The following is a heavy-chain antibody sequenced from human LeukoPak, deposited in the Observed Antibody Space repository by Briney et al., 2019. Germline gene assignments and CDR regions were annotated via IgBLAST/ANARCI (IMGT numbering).Heavy chain of an antibody. CDR2: ISYDGSNK. D-gene: IGHD3-3*01. V-gene: IGHV3-30-3*01. CDR1: GFTFSSYA. Sequence: PGGSLRLSCAASGFTFSSYAMHWVRQAPRKGLEWVSVISYDGSNKYYADSVKGRFTISRDNSKNTLYLQMNSLRAEDTAVYYCARAPVDFWSGYYFDYWGQGTLVTVSS. J-gene: IGHJ4*02. CDR3: ARAPVDFWSGYYFDY.